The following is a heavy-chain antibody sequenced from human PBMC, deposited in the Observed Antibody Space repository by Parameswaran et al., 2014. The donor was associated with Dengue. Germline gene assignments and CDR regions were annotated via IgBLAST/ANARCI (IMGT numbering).Heavy chain of an antibody. Sequence: VRQAPGKGLEWIGYIYYSGSTNYNPSLKSRVTISVDTSKNQFSLKLSSVTAADTAVYYCARDPAATTVTTDWYFDLWGRGTLVTVSS. CDR2: IYYSGST. V-gene: IGHV4-59*01. J-gene: IGHJ2*01. CDR3: ARDPAATTVTTDWYFDL. D-gene: IGHD4-17*01.